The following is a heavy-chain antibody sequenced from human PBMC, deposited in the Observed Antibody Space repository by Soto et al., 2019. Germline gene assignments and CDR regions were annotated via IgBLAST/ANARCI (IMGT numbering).Heavy chain of an antibody. Sequence: SETLSLTCTVSGDSISSSSYYWGWIRQSPGKGLEWIGNIYYSGSTYYNPSLTGRVTISVDTSDNHFSLKLSSVTAADTAMYYCARVRIVFGSGIDYWGQGTLVIVSS. V-gene: IGHV4-39*02. CDR1: GDSISSSSYY. CDR3: ARVRIVFGSGIDY. CDR2: IYYSGST. J-gene: IGHJ4*02. D-gene: IGHD3-10*01.